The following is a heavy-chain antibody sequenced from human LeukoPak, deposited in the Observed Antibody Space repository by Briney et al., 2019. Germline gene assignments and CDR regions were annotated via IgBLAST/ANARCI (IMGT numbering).Heavy chain of an antibody. V-gene: IGHV3-7*01. CDR1: GFTFNTYW. J-gene: IGHJ4*02. CDR2: IKEDGSEK. Sequence: GGSLRLSCAASGFTFNTYWMSWVRQAPGKGLEWVANIKEDGSEKYYVDSVKGRFTISRDNAKNSLYLQMNSLRAEDTAVYYCARGGYQLIDYWGQGTLVTASS. CDR3: ARGGYQLIDY. D-gene: IGHD5-18*01.